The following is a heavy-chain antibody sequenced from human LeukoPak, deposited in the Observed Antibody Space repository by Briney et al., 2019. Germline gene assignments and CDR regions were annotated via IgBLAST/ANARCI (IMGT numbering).Heavy chain of an antibody. D-gene: IGHD2-2*02. CDR1: GFFFSNYG. V-gene: IGHV3-30*04. Sequence: TGGSLRLSCAASGFFFSNYGIHWVRQAPGKGLEWVTTISYDGSNKYYSDSVKGRFTISRDNSKNTLYLQMNSLRAEDTAVYYCAKDRDCSTTICYMGVFDYWGQGTLVTVSS. CDR3: AKDRDCSTTICYMGVFDY. CDR2: ISYDGSNK. J-gene: IGHJ4*02.